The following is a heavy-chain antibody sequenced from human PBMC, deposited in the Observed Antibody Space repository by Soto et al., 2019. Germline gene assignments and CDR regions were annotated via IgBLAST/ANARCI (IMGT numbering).Heavy chain of an antibody. D-gene: IGHD6-19*01. J-gene: IGHJ4*02. CDR2: LIGSGTST. V-gene: IGHV3-23*01. CDR3: AKATTNGGWFNPFDS. CDR1: GFSFVNYA. Sequence: EVQLLESVGGVVQPGGSLRLSCAASGFSFVNYAMNWVRQAPGKGLEWGSGLIGSGTSTYYADSVKGRFTISRDNSRDTLVLQMNSLTADDTAVYYCAKATTNGGWFNPFDSWGQGALVTVSS.